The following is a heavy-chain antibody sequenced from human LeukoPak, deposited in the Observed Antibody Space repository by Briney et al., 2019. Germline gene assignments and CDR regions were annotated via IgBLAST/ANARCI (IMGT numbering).Heavy chain of an antibody. CDR3: AKDLGTYSSGWLVY. CDR2: ISGSGGST. Sequence: PGGSLRLSCAASGFTFSSYAMSWVRQAPGKGLEWVSAISGSGGSTYYADSAKGRFTIPRDNSKNTLYLQMNSLRAEDTAVYYCAKDLGTYSSGWLVYWGQGTLVTVSS. J-gene: IGHJ4*02. CDR1: GFTFSSYA. V-gene: IGHV3-23*01. D-gene: IGHD6-19*01.